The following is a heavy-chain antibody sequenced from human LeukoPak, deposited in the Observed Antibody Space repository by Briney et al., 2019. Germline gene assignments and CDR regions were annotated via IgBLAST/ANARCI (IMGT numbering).Heavy chain of an antibody. CDR1: GFTFSSYA. CDR2: ISGSGGST. D-gene: IGHD6-19*01. V-gene: IGHV3-23*01. J-gene: IGHJ4*02. Sequence: GGSLRLSCAASGFTFSSYAMSWVRQAPGKGLEWVSAISGSGGSTYYADSVKGRFTISRDNSKSTLYLQMNSLRAEDTAVYYCAKAQWPNPYYFDYWGQGTLVTVSS. CDR3: AKAQWPNPYYFDY.